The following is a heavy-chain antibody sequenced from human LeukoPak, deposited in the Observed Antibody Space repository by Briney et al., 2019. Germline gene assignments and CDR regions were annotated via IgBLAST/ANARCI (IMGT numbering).Heavy chain of an antibody. CDR2: ISTSGST. V-gene: IGHV4-4*07. Sequence: SETLSLTCTVSGGSISSYYWSWIRQPAGKGLESIGHISTSGSTNYNPSLKSRVTMSVDTSKNQFSLKLSSVTAADTAVYYCAGNYYGSGSYYSEDRYWGQGTLVTVSS. J-gene: IGHJ4*02. CDR1: GGSISSYY. CDR3: AGNYYGSGSYYSEDRY. D-gene: IGHD3-10*01.